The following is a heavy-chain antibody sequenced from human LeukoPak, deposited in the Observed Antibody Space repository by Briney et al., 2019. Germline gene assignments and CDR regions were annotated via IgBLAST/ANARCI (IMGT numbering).Heavy chain of an antibody. CDR2: IYSSGST. Sequence: SETLSLTCTVSDGSINGYYWSWIRQPAGKGLEWIGRIYSSGSTNYNPSLKSRVTISVDTSKNQFSLKLSSVTAADTAVYYCARGPPDFCNSGSYYNGYNWFDSWGQGTLVTVSS. J-gene: IGHJ5*01. V-gene: IGHV4-4*07. D-gene: IGHD3-10*01. CDR1: DGSINGYY. CDR3: ARGPPDFCNSGSYYNGYNWFDS.